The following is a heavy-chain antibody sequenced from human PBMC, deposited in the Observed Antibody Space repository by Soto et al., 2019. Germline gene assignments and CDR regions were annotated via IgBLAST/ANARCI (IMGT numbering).Heavy chain of an antibody. CDR1: EFTFSSYA. CDR2: ISYDGSNK. CDR3: AGRSRRDGYNAPNY. Sequence: QVQLVESGGGVVQPGRSLRLSCAASEFTFSSYAMHWVRQAPGKGLEWVAVISYDGSNKYYADSVKGRFTISRDNSKNTLYLQMNSLRAEDTAVYYCAGRSRRDGYNAPNYWGQGTLVTVSS. D-gene: IGHD5-12*01. J-gene: IGHJ4*02. V-gene: IGHV3-30-3*01.